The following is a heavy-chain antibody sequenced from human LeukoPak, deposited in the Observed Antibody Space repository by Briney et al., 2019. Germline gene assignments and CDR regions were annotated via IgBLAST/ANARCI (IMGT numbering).Heavy chain of an antibody. J-gene: IGHJ3*02. D-gene: IGHD3-10*01. CDR1: GGSISSYY. CDR2: IYYSGST. CDR3: ARRMLWFGAGGAFDI. V-gene: IGHV4-59*01. Sequence: SETLSLTCTVSGGSISSYYWSWIRQPPGKGLEWIGYIYYSGSTNYNPSLKSRVTISVDTSKNQFSLKLSSVTAADTAVYYCARRMLWFGAGGAFDIWGQGTMVTVSS.